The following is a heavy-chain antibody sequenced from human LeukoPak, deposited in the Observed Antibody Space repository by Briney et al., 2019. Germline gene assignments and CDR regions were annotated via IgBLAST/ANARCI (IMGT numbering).Heavy chain of an antibody. D-gene: IGHD3-10*01. CDR2: IYYSGST. V-gene: IGHV4-59*12. J-gene: IGHJ3*02. CDR3: ARDRYYGSGSYYDDAFDI. Sequence: SETLSLTCTVSGGSISSYYWSWIRQPPGKGLEWIGYIYYSGSTNYNPSLKGRVTISVGTSKNQFSLKLSSVTAADTAVYYCARDRYYGSGSYYDDAFDIWGQGTMVTVSS. CDR1: GGSISSYY.